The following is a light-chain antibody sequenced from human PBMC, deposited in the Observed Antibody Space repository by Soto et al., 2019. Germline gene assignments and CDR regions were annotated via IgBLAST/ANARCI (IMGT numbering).Light chain of an antibody. CDR3: QQYGSPPLT. J-gene: IGKJ4*01. CDR1: QSFGSNY. CDR2: GAS. Sequence: EIVLTQSPGALSLSPGEKTTLSCRASQSFGSNYLAWYQQKPGQAPRLLIYGASSRATGIPDRFSGGGSGTDFTLTISRLEPEDFAVYYCQQYGSPPLTFGGGTKVDI. V-gene: IGKV3-20*01.